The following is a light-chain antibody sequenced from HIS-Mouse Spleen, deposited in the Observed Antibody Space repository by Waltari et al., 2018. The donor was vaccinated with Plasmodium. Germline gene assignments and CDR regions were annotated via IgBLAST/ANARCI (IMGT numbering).Light chain of an antibody. CDR3: MQGTHWPSYT. Sequence: VVMTQSPLSLPVTLGQPASISCRSSQSLVHSDGNTYLNWFQQRPGQSPRRLSYKVSNRDSGVPDRFSGSGSGTDFTLKISRVEAEDVGVYYCMQGTHWPSYTFGQGTKLEIK. CDR2: KVS. V-gene: IGKV2-30*02. J-gene: IGKJ2*01. CDR1: QSLVHSDGNTY.